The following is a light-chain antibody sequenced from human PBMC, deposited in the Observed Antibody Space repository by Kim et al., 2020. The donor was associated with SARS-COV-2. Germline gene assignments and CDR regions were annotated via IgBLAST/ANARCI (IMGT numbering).Light chain of an antibody. CDR3: SSYGGSGALI. V-gene: IGLV2-23*02. J-gene: IGLJ2*01. CDR1: SSDVGSYNL. CDR2: EVT. Sequence: QSALTQPASVSGSPGQSITISCSGTSSDVGSYNLVSWYQQHPGKAPQVMIYEVTRRPSGVSNRFSGSKSGNTASLTISGLQAEDEADYYCSSYGGSGALIFGGGTQLTVL.